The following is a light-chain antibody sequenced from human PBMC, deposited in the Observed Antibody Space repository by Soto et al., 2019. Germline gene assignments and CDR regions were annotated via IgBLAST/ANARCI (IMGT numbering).Light chain of an antibody. V-gene: IGLV2-8*01. CDR2: QVN. Sequence: QSVLTQPPSASGSPGQSVTISCTGTNSDIGIYDFVSWYQQHPGKAPKVIIYQVNKRPSGVPDRFSGSKSGNTASLTVSGLRPEDEADYFCSSFAGSYSPYVFGTGTKVTV. CDR1: NSDIGIYDF. J-gene: IGLJ1*01. CDR3: SSFAGSYSPYV.